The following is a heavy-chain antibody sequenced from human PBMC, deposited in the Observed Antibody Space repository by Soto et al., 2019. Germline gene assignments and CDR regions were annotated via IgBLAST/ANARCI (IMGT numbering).Heavy chain of an antibody. D-gene: IGHD1-26*01. CDR1: GFTFSSNS. CDR3: ARTRQGATDSFDY. V-gene: IGHV3-21*01. Sequence: GGSLRLSCPASGFTFSSNSMNWVRRAPGKGLEWVSSISSSSSYIYFADSVKGRFTISRDNARNSLYLQMNSLRAEDTAVYYCARTRQGATDSFDYWGQGTLVTVSS. CDR2: ISSSSSYI. J-gene: IGHJ4*02.